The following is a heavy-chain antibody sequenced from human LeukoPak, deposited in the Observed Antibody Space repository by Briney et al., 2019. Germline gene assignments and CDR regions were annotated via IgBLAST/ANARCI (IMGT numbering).Heavy chain of an antibody. D-gene: IGHD5-24*01. CDR3: AREIRLRDGYNTGALPY. CDR1: GGSISSYY. Sequence: SETLSLTCTVSGGSISSYYWSWIRQPPGKGLEWIGYIHYSGSTNYNPSLKSRVTISVDTSKNQFSLKLSSLRSEDTAVYYCAREIRLRDGYNTGALPYWGQGTLVTVSS. V-gene: IGHV4-59*01. J-gene: IGHJ4*02. CDR2: IHYSGST.